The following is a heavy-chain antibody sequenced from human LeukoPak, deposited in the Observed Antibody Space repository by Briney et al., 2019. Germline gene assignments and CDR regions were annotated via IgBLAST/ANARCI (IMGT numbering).Heavy chain of an antibody. CDR3: AREGITIFGEHFDY. CDR1: GGSISSGSYY. D-gene: IGHD3-3*01. Sequence: SETLSLTCTVSGGSISSGSYYWSWIRQPAGKGLEWIGRIYTSGSTNYNPSLKSRVTISVDTSKNQFSLKLSSVTAADTAVYYCAREGITIFGEHFDYWAREPWSPSPQ. V-gene: IGHV4-61*02. CDR2: IYTSGST. J-gene: IGHJ4*02.